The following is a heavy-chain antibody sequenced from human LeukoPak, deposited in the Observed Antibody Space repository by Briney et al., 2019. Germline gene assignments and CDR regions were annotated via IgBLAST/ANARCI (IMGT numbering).Heavy chain of an antibody. CDR1: GFTFRSYG. V-gene: IGHV3-33*06. Sequence: GESLKISCAASGFTFRSYGMHWVRQAPGKGLEWVAVIWYDGSNKYYADSVKGRFTISRDNPKNTLYLQMNSLRAEDTAVYYCAKGDSSGWSLDYWGQGTLVTVSS. J-gene: IGHJ4*02. D-gene: IGHD6-19*01. CDR2: IWYDGSNK. CDR3: AKGDSSGWSLDY.